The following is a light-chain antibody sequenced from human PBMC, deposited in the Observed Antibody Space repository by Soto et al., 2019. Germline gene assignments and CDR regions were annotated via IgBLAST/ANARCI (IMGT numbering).Light chain of an antibody. Sequence: DIVLTQSPVYLPVTPGEPASISCRSSHSLLQRNGHNYLDWYVQKAGQSPHLLIYEVSTRVSGVPDRFSGGGSGTDFTLEISRVETDDVGIYYCMQSTQLPPTFGQGARLEIK. V-gene: IGKV2D-29*02. CDR2: EVS. CDR3: MQSTQLPPT. J-gene: IGKJ5*01. CDR1: HSLLQRNGHNY.